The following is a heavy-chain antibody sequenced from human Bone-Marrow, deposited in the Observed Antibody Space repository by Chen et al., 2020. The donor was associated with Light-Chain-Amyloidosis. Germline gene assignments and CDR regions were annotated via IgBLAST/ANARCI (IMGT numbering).Heavy chain of an antibody. CDR1: GFTFDDYA. V-gene: IGHV3-9*01. CDR2: LDWEGESI. Sequence: EVQLVESGGGLIQPGGSLRLSCTASGFTFDDYAMHWVRQPPGKGLEWVSGLDWEGESIGYADSVKGRVTISRDNAKNSLSLEMTRLRSEDTAFYYCTKDISPHMAGFDFWGQGMLVTVSS. J-gene: IGHJ4*02. CDR3: TKDISPHMAGFDF.